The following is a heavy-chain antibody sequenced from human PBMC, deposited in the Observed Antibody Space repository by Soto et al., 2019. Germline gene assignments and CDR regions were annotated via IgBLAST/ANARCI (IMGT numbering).Heavy chain of an antibody. Sequence: SETLSLTCTVSGGSISSYYWSWIRQPPGKGLEWIGYIYYSGITDYNPSLKSRVTISVDTSKSQFSLKLSSVTAADTAVYYCARGGGVYYFDYWGQGTLVTVPQ. V-gene: IGHV4-59*01. J-gene: IGHJ4*02. CDR3: ARGGGVYYFDY. CDR2: IYYSGIT. D-gene: IGHD2-8*02. CDR1: GGSISSYY.